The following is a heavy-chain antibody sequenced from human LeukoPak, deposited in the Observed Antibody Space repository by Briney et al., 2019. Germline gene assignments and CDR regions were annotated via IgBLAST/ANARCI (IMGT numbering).Heavy chain of an antibody. J-gene: IGHJ5*02. CDR1: GFTFSIYG. Sequence: GGSLRLSCAASGFTFSIYGMHWVRQAPGKGLEWVAVISYDGSNKYYADSVKGRFTISRGNSKNTLYLQMNSLRAEDTAVYYCAKVAVAGTGGWFDPWGQGTLVTVSS. CDR3: AKVAVAGTGGWFDP. D-gene: IGHD6-19*01. CDR2: ISYDGSNK. V-gene: IGHV3-30*18.